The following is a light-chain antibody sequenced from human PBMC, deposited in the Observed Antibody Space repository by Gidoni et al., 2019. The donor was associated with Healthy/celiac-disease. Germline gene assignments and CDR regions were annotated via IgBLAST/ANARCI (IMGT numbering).Light chain of an antibody. V-gene: IGKV3-11*01. Sequence: EIVWTQSPATLSLSPGERATLSCRASQSVSSYLAWYQQKPGQAPRLLIYDASNRATGIPARFSGSGSGTDFTLPLRRLEPEDFAVYSCQPRSPWPLTFXGXTKVEIK. CDR1: QSVSSY. CDR2: DAS. J-gene: IGKJ4*01. CDR3: QPRSPWPLT.